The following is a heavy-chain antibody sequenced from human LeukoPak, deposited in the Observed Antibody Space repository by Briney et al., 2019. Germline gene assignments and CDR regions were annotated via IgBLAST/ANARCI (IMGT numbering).Heavy chain of an antibody. CDR1: GITLSNYG. J-gene: IGHJ4*02. CDR3: AKRGVVIRVILVGFHKEAYYFDS. Sequence: GGSLILSCAVSGITLSNYGMSWVRQAPGKGLEWVAGISDSGGRTNYADSVKGRFTISRDNPKNTLYLQMNSLRAEDTAVYFCAKRGVVIRVILVGFHKEAYYFDSWGQGALVTVSS. V-gene: IGHV3-23*01. D-gene: IGHD3-22*01. CDR2: ISDSGGRT.